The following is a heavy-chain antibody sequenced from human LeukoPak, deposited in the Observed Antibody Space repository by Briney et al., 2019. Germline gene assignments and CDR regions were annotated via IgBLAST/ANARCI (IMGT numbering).Heavy chain of an antibody. CDR3: AKDSGQQTTWYYGMDV. CDR1: GFTFSSYG. D-gene: IGHD4-11*01. Sequence: GRSLRLSCAASGFTFSSYGMHLVRQAPGKGLEWVAVISYDGSNKYYADSVKGRFTITRDNSKNTLYLQMNSLRAADTAVYYCAKDSGQQTTWYYGMDVWGQGTTVTVSS. V-gene: IGHV3-30*18. J-gene: IGHJ6*02. CDR2: ISYDGSNK.